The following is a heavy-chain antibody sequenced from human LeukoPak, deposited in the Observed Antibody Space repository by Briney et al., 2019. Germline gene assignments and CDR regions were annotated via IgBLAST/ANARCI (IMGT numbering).Heavy chain of an antibody. CDR1: GFTLSSYA. CDR2: IGDSGATT. D-gene: IGHD3-10*01. V-gene: IGHV3-23*01. Sequence: GGSLRLSCAVSGFTLSSYAMTWVRQAPGKGLEWVSDIGDSGATTYYADSVKGRFTISRDNSKNTLYLQMSSLRAEDTAVYFSASFHYYGSGAYYLSYWGQGTLVTVSS. CDR3: ASFHYYGSGAYYLSY. J-gene: IGHJ4*02.